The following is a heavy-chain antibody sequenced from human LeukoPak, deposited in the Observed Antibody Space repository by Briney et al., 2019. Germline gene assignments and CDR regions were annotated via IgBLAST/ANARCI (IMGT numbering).Heavy chain of an antibody. J-gene: IGHJ4*02. Sequence: PGGSLRLSCAASGFTFSDYYMSWIRQAPGKGLEWVSYISSSGSTIHYADSVKGRFTISRDNAKNSLYLQMDSLRAEDTAVYYCARKGVYSSSYTNFDYWGQGTLVTVSS. CDR2: ISSSGSTI. CDR1: GFTFSDYY. CDR3: ARKGVYSSSYTNFDY. V-gene: IGHV3-11*04. D-gene: IGHD6-6*01.